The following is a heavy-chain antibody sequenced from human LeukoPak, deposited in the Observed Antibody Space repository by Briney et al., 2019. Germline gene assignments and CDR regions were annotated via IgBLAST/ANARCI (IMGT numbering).Heavy chain of an antibody. CDR2: ILYDGSNK. CDR3: ARESSGGFDN. Sequence: GGSLRLSCAASGFTFSSYDIHWVRQAPGKGLEWVTIILYDGSNKYYADSAKGRFTISRDNSKNTVYLQMNSLTAEDTAVYYCARESSGGFDNWAQGTLVTVSS. J-gene: IGHJ4*02. D-gene: IGHD3-3*01. CDR1: GFTFSSYD. V-gene: IGHV3-33*05.